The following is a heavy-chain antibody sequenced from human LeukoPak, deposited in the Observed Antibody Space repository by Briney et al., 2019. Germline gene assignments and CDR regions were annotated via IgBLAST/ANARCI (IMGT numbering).Heavy chain of an antibody. Sequence: GGSLRLSCAASGFTFSSYAMHWVRQAPGKGLQWVAVISYDGSNKYYADSVKGRFTISRDNSKNTLYLQMNSLRAEDTAVYYCATPSGSYADDAFDIWGQGTMVTVSS. D-gene: IGHD1-26*01. CDR1: GFTFSSYA. CDR2: ISYDGSNK. V-gene: IGHV3-30-3*01. CDR3: ATPSGSYADDAFDI. J-gene: IGHJ3*02.